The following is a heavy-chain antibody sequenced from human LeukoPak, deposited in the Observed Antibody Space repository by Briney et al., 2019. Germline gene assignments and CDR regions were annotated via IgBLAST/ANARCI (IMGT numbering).Heavy chain of an antibody. CDR3: ARQISAAGTDY. CDR2: IYTNRRVT. CDR1: GFSFSSYD. V-gene: IGHV3-23*05. Sequence: GGSLRLSCAASGFSFSSYDMDWVRQAPGKGLEWVSVIYTNRRVTYYAHPLKGRFTISRDNSKNPLYLQMNSLRAEDTALYYCARQISAAGTDYWGQGTLVTVSS. D-gene: IGHD6-13*01. J-gene: IGHJ4*02.